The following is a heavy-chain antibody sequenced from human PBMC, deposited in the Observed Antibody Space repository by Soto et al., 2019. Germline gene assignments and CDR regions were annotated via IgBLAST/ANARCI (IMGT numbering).Heavy chain of an antibody. Sequence: QVQLVQSGAEVKKPGASVKVSCKASGYTFTGYYMHWVRQAPGQGLEWMGWINPNSGGTNYAQKFQGWVTMTRDTSISTAYRERSRLRSDDTAVYYCARGGVFVEEDIVVVVAATPYYFDYWGQGTLVTVSS. CDR3: ARGGVFVEEDIVVVVAATPYYFDY. CDR1: GYTFTGYY. D-gene: IGHD2-15*01. V-gene: IGHV1-2*04. CDR2: INPNSGGT. J-gene: IGHJ4*02.